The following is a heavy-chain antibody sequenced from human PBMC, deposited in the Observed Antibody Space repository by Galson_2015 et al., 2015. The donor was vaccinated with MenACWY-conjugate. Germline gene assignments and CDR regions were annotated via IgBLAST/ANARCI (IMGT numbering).Heavy chain of an antibody. CDR3: ARLPTWGSSFGYFDY. J-gene: IGHJ4*02. CDR1: A. CDR2: ISKSGDST. V-gene: IGHV3-23*01. D-gene: IGHD7-27*01. Sequence: AMTWVRQAPGKGLEWVSEISKSGDSTNYADPVKGRFTISRDNSRNTLFLQMNSLRAEDTAVYYCARLPTWGSSFGYFDYWGRGILVAVSS.